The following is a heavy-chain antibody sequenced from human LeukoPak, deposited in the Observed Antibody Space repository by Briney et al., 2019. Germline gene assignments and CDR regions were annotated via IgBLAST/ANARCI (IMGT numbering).Heavy chain of an antibody. CDR3: AKTPYDYVWGSYRPIDY. CDR2: ISYDGSNK. V-gene: IGHV3-30*18. Sequence: PGGSLRLSWAASGXTFSSYGVHWVRQAPGKGLEWVAVISYDGSNKYYADSVKGRFTISRDNSKNTLYLQMNSLRAEDTAVYYCAKTPYDYVWGSYRPIDYWGQGALVTVSS. CDR1: GXTFSSYG. J-gene: IGHJ4*02. D-gene: IGHD3-16*02.